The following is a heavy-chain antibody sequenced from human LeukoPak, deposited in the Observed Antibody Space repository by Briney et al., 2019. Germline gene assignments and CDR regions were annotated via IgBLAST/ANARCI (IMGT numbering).Heavy chain of an antibody. V-gene: IGHV1-18*01. CDR3: ARETVAGHNDY. J-gene: IGHJ4*02. CDR1: GYTFTNYG. Sequence: GASVKVSCKASGYTFTNYGINWVRQAPGHGLEWMGWISAYNGNTNYAQKLQGRVTMTTDTSTSTAYMELRSLRSDDTAVYYCARETVAGHNDYWGQGTLVTVSS. CDR2: ISAYNGNT. D-gene: IGHD6-19*01.